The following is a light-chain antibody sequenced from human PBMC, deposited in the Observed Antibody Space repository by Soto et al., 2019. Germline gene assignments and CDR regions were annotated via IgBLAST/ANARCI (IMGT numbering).Light chain of an antibody. J-gene: IGLJ1*01. Sequence: QSVLTQPASVSGSPGQSITISCTGTSSDVGGYKYVSWYQQHPGKAPKLMIYAVSNRPSGVSNRFSGSKSGKTASLTISGIQAEDEADYYCSSYTSSSIYVFGAGTKVTVL. CDR3: SSYTSSSIYV. CDR1: SSDVGGYKY. CDR2: AVS. V-gene: IGLV2-14*01.